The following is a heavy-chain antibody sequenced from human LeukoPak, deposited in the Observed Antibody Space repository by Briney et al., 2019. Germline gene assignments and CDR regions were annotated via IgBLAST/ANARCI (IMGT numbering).Heavy chain of an antibody. V-gene: IGHV3-30*01. J-gene: IGHJ4*02. D-gene: IGHD3-22*01. Sequence: GGSLRLSCAASGFPFSSYAMHWVRQAPGKGLEWVAVISYDGSNKYYADSVKGRFTISRDNSKNTLYLQMNSLRAEDMAVYYCARPYYYDSSGYFPYYFDYWGQGTLVTVSS. CDR3: ARPYYYDSSGYFPYYFDY. CDR2: ISYDGSNK. CDR1: GFPFSSYA.